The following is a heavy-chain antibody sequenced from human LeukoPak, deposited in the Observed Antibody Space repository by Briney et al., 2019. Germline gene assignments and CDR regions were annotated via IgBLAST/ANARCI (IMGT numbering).Heavy chain of an antibody. CDR3: ARDWGSGLSDP. V-gene: IGHV4-61*02. Sequence: PSETLSLTCSVSGDSISSSTYYWSWFRQPAEKGPEWIGRVFSTGSTNYNPSLNSRVTISVDTSKNQFSLKVNSVTAADTAVYYCARDWGSGLSDPWGQGTLVTVSS. D-gene: IGHD6-19*01. CDR1: GDSISSSTYY. J-gene: IGHJ5*02. CDR2: VFSTGST.